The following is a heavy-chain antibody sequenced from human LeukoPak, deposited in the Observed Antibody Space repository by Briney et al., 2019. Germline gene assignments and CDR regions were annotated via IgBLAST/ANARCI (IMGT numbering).Heavy chain of an antibody. CDR3: ARDRGSVLRFLEWLLGPDY. D-gene: IGHD3-3*01. V-gene: IGHV3-21*01. Sequence: GGSLRLSCAASGFTFSSYSMSWVSQAPGKGLEWVSSISSSSSYIYYADSVKGRFTISRDNAKNSLYLQMNSLRAEGTAVYYCARDRGSVLRFLEWLLGPDYWGQGTLVTVSS. CDR2: ISSSSSYI. CDR1: GFTFSSYS. J-gene: IGHJ4*02.